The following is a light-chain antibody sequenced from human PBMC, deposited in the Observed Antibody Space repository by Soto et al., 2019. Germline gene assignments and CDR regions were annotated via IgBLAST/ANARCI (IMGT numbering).Light chain of an antibody. CDR3: SSYTSSSTYV. J-gene: IGLJ1*01. CDR2: NNN. CDR1: RSNIGNNA. Sequence: QSVLTQTPSASGTPGQTVTISCSGSRSNIGNNAVSWYQQFPGTAPKLLIYNNNQRPSGVPDRFSGSKSGTSASLAISGLQSEDEADYYCSSYTSSSTYVFGTGTKLTVL. V-gene: IGLV1-44*01.